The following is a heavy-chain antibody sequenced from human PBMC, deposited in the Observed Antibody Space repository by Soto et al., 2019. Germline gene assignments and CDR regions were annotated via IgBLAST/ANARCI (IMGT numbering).Heavy chain of an antibody. CDR1: GFMFSNHG. J-gene: IGHJ4*02. CDR2: IWSDGNNR. Sequence: GGSLRLSCAASGFMFSNHGMHWVRQAPGKGLEWVAVIWSDGNNRYYADSVKGRFTISRDNSKNTVYLQMNSLRAEDTAVYYCVKSPLGYSWYFDYWGQGTLVTVSS. V-gene: IGHV3-33*06. CDR3: VKSPLGYSWYFDY. D-gene: IGHD3-22*01.